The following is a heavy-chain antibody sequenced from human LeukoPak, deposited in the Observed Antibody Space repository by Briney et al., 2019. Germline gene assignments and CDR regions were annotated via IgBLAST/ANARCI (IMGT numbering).Heavy chain of an antibody. CDR1: GYTFTSYD. CDR2: ISAYNGNT. D-gene: IGHD4-17*01. CDR3: ARGYDYGDYVGDFDY. V-gene: IGHV1-18*01. Sequence: ASVKVSCKASGYTFTSYDITWVRQAPGQGLEWMGWISAYNGNTNYAQKLQGRVTMTTDTSTSTAYMDLRGLRSDDTAVYYCARGYDYGDYVGDFDYWGQGTLVTVSS. J-gene: IGHJ4*02.